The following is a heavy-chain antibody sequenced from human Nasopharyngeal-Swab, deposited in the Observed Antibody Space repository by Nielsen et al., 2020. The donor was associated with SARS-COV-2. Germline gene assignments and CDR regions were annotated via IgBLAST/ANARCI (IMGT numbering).Heavy chain of an antibody. D-gene: IGHD3-10*01. CDR3: ATGGDVNYFDY. V-gene: IGHV3-30*03. Sequence: GESLKISCPASGFTFSSYATDWIRQAPGRGLELVAIISYDGSDIFYADSVKGRFTISRDNSKNTLYLQMNSLRAEDTAVYFCATGGDVNYFDYWGQGTLVTVSS. CDR2: ISYDGSDI. CDR1: GFTFSSYA. J-gene: IGHJ4*02.